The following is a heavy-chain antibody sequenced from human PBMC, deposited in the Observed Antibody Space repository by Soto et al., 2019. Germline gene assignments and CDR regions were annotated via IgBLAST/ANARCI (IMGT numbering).Heavy chain of an antibody. V-gene: IGHV5-51*01. CDR2: IYPGDHET. Sequence: LGESLKISCKGSGYSFPSQWIGWVRQLPGKGLEWMGIIYPGDHETRYSPSFHGKVTISADRSINTAYLQWNSLEASDTAFYFCARSPRSSPYFDYWGQGALVTVSS. D-gene: IGHD6-13*01. CDR1: GYSFPSQW. CDR3: ARSPRSSPYFDY. J-gene: IGHJ4*02.